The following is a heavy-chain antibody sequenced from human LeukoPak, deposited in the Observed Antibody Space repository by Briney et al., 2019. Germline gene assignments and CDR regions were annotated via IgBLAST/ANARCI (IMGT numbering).Heavy chain of an antibody. Sequence: GGSLRLSCAASGFAFRIYAMSWVRQTPGKGLEWISAVTASGDSTYYADSAKGRFTISRDNSKNTLYLQMNSLTAEDTAVYYCPRQSYASGWNPFDYWGQGILVTVSS. CDR3: PRQSYASGWNPFDY. V-gene: IGHV3-23*01. J-gene: IGHJ4*02. D-gene: IGHD6-19*01. CDR2: VTASGDST. CDR1: GFAFRIYA.